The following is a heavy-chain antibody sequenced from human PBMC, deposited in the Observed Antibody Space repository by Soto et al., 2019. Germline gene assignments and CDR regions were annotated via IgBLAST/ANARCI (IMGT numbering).Heavy chain of an antibody. CDR3: AREDDGGDRDYYGLDV. D-gene: IGHD2-21*02. CDR2: IHYSGSI. J-gene: IGHJ6*02. Sequence: QVQLQQSGPGLVKPSQTLSLTCTVSGGSISYEYYHWTWIRQSPGKGLEWIGYIHYSGSIIYNPSFKSRVTISVDTSKNQFALQRSSVTAADTAVYFCAREDDGGDRDYYGLDVWGQGTTVTVSS. V-gene: IGHV4-30-4*08. CDR1: GGSISYEYYH.